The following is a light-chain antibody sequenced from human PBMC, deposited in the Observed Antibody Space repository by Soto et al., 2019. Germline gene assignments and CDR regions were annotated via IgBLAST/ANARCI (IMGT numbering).Light chain of an antibody. CDR3: SSYAGSNNLV. CDR2: EVN. J-gene: IGLJ2*01. CDR1: SSDVGYYDY. V-gene: IGLV2-8*01. Sequence: QSVLTQPPSASGSPGQSVTISCTGTSSDVGYYDYVSWYLHHPGKAPKLMIYEVNKRPSGVPDRFSGSKSGNTASLTVSGLQAEDEADYYCSSYAGSNNLVFGGGTQLTVL.